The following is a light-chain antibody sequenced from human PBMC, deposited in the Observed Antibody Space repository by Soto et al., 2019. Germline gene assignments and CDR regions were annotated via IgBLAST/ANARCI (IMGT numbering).Light chain of an antibody. CDR2: SNN. CDR3: AAWDDSLNGPV. Sequence: QSVLTQPPSASGTPGQRVTISCSGRSSSIGSNTVNWYQQLPGTAPKLLIYSNNQRPPGVPDRFSGSKSGTSASLAISGLQSEDEADYYCAAWDDSLNGPVFGTGTKVTVL. V-gene: IGLV1-44*01. J-gene: IGLJ1*01. CDR1: SSSIGSNT.